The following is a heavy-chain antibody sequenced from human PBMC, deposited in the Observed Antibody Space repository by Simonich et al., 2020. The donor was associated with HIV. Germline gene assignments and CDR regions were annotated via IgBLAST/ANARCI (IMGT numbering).Heavy chain of an antibody. V-gene: IGHV1-8*03. D-gene: IGHD3-3*01. Sequence: QAQLVQSGAEMKKPGASVKVSCKASGYTFTSYDINWVRQATGQGLEWMGWINPNSGNTGHEQKFQSRVTITRNTSISTAYMELSSLGSEDTAVYYCARGRFWSGYYTYRDYFDYWGQGTLVTVSS. CDR2: INPNSGNT. J-gene: IGHJ4*02. CDR3: ARGRFWSGYYTYRDYFDY. CDR1: GYTFTSYD.